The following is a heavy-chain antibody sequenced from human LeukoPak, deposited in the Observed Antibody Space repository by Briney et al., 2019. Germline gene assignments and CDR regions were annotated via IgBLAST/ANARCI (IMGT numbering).Heavy chain of an antibody. CDR1: GYSINSGYS. CDR2: IFSSGST. V-gene: IGHV4-59*08. D-gene: IGHD6-13*01. CDR3: ARHGSSWSFDY. Sequence: SETLSLTCTVSGYSINSGYSWSWIRQPPGKGLEWIGYIFSSGSTYYSPSLKSRVTISLDTSKNQFSLKLSSVTAADTAVYYCARHGSSWSFDYWGQGTLVTVSS. J-gene: IGHJ4*02.